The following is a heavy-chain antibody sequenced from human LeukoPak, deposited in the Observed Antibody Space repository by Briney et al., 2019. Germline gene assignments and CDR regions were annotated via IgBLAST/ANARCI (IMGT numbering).Heavy chain of an antibody. CDR2: ISNDGSIQ. V-gene: IGHV3-30*13. J-gene: IGHJ3*01. Sequence: PGGSLRLSCAASGFTFSSYWMSWVRQAPGKGLERVAVISNDGSIQYYTDSVKGRFIISRDDSKNRMYLQMNSLRVDDTALYYCARGPDPVVRGPRRAFDLWGQGTRVTVSS. D-gene: IGHD3-10*01. CDR1: GFTFSSYW. CDR3: ARGPDPVVRGPRRAFDL.